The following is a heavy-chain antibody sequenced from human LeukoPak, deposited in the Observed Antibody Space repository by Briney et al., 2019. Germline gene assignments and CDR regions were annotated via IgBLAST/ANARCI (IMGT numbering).Heavy chain of an antibody. CDR1: GYIFTSYF. D-gene: IGHD3-16*01. Sequence: ASVKVSCKASGYIFTSYFMHWVRQAPGQGLEWMGLINPSGGSTRYAQKFQGRVTITRNTSISTAYMELSSLRSEDTAVYYCARGGAPEYYYYYYYMDVWGKGTTVTVSS. J-gene: IGHJ6*03. V-gene: IGHV1-46*01. CDR2: INPSGGST. CDR3: ARGGAPEYYYYYYYMDV.